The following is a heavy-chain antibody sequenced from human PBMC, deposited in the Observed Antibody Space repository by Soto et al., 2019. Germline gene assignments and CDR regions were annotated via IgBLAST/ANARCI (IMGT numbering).Heavy chain of an antibody. CDR1: EFTFSSYA. CDR2: ISGSGDTT. CDR3: AKDLGRAADTAY. Sequence: VGSLRLSCSASEFTFSSYAMNWVRQAPGKGLEWVSVISGSGDTTYYAYSVKGRFTVSRDNSKNTLYLQMNSLRAEDTATYYCAKDLGRAADTAYWGQGTLVTVS. D-gene: IGHD3-10*01. J-gene: IGHJ4*02. V-gene: IGHV3-23*01.